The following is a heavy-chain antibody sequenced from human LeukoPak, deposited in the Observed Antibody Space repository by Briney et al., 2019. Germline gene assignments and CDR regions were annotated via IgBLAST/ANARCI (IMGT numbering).Heavy chain of an antibody. CDR3: ARKPNAVYWFDP. V-gene: IGHV4-28*01. J-gene: IGHJ5*02. D-gene: IGHD4/OR15-4a*01. CDR1: GYSISSDNR. CDR2: IHYSGIT. Sequence: SETLSLTCAVSGYSISSDNRWGWIRQPPGKGLEWIGYIHYSGITYYSPSLKSRVTLSVDTSKNQFSLRLSSVPAVDTAVYYCARKPNAVYWFDPWGQGTLVTVSS.